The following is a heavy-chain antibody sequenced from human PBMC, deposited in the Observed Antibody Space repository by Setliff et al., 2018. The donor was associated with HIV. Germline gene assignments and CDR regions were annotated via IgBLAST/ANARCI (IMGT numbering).Heavy chain of an antibody. Sequence: ASETLSLTCTVSGASISRHLWAWIRQPPGKGLEWIGTIYDSGSAKHNPSLESRVRISVDTSKNHLSLKLNSVTVADTAVYYCARRQWGTSGYYEFFQQWGQGTLVTVSS. CDR2: IYDSGSA. CDR3: ARRQWGTSGYYEFFQQ. D-gene: IGHD3-22*01. V-gene: IGHV4-59*11. CDR1: GASISRHL. J-gene: IGHJ1*01.